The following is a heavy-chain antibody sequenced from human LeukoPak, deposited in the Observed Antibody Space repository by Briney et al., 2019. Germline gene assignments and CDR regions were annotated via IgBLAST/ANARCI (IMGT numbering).Heavy chain of an antibody. CDR3: ARRPGIAAATNWFDP. Sequence: PSETLSLTCTVSGGSISSSSYYWGWIRQPPGKGLEWIGSIYYSGSTYYNPSLKSRVTISVDTSKNQFSLKLSSVTAADTAVYYCARRPGIAAATNWFDPWGQGTPVTVSS. CDR2: IYYSGST. V-gene: IGHV4-39*01. J-gene: IGHJ5*02. CDR1: GGSISSSSYY. D-gene: IGHD6-13*01.